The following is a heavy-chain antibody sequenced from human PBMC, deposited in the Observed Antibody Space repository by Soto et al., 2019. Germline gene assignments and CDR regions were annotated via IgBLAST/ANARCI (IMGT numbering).Heavy chain of an antibody. CDR3: TRPQSSGWYDY. CDR2: VNPGDSDI. J-gene: IGHJ4*02. Sequence: GESLKISCKGSGYSFISHWIAWVRQTPGKGLEWMGIVNPGDSDIRYSPSFQGQVTISADKSINTAYLQWSSLKASDTATYYCTRPQSSGWYDYWGQGTLVTVSS. CDR1: GYSFISHW. V-gene: IGHV5-51*01. D-gene: IGHD6-19*01.